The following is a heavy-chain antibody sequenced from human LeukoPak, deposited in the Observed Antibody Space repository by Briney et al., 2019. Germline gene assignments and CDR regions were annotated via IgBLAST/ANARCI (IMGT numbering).Heavy chain of an antibody. Sequence: ASVKVSCKASGGTFSSYAISWVRQAPGQGLEWMGRIIPILGIANYAQKFQGRVTITADKSTSTAYMELSSPRSEDTAVYYCARIEGYCSGGSCYSGYYYYGMDVWGQGTTVTVSS. V-gene: IGHV1-69*04. D-gene: IGHD2-15*01. CDR1: GGTFSSYA. CDR2: IIPILGIA. J-gene: IGHJ6*02. CDR3: ARIEGYCSGGSCYSGYYYYGMDV.